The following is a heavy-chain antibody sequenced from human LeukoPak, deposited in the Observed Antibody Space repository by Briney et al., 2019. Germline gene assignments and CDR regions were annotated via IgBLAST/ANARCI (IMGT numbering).Heavy chain of an antibody. J-gene: IGHJ4*02. CDR1: GFTFSGSA. V-gene: IGHV3-73*01. CDR2: IRSKANSYAT. D-gene: IGHD1-1*01. CDR3: AKGNWRYFDY. Sequence: GGSLRLSCAASGFTFSGSAMHWVRQASGKGLEWVGRIRSKANSYATAYAASVKGRFTISRDDSKNTAYLQMNSLKTEDTAVYYCAKGNWRYFDYWGQGTLVTVSS.